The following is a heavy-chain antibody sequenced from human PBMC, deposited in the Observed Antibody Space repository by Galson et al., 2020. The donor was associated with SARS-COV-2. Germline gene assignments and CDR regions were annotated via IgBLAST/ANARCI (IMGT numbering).Heavy chain of an antibody. CDR1: GGTFSSYA. CDR3: ARGGWIAARPNHYYYYMDV. CDR2: IIPILGIA. V-gene: IGHV1-69*10. J-gene: IGHJ6*03. Sequence: SVKVSCKASGGTFSSYAISWVRQAPGQGLEWMGGIIPILGIANYAQKFQGRVTITADKSTSTAYMELSSLRSEDTAVYYCARGGWIAARPNHYYYYMDVWGKGTTVTVSS. D-gene: IGHD6-6*01.